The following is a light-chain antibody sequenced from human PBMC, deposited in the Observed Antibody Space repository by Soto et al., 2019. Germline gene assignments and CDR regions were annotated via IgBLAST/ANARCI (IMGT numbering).Light chain of an antibody. CDR1: QRISSW. J-gene: IGKJ2*01. Sequence: DIQMTQSPSTLSASVGDRLTLTCRASQRISSWLAWYQQKPGKAPQLLIYQASSLRSGVPSRFSGSGSGTEFTLTISSLQPDDFATYFCQQYNSFPNTFGQGTKLEIK. CDR3: QQYNSFPNT. V-gene: IGKV1-5*03. CDR2: QAS.